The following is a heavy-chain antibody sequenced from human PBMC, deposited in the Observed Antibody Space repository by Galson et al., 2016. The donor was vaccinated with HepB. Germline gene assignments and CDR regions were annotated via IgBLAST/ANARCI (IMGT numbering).Heavy chain of an antibody. J-gene: IGHJ4*02. V-gene: IGHV3-74*01. D-gene: IGHD6-19*01. CDR1: GVTWGTYW. CDR2: IWSDGSTT. Sequence: SLRLSCAASGVTWGTYWVQWVRQVPGKGLEWVSHIWSDGSTTAYADSVRGRFPISRDSAKNTVYLQMNGLRAEDTAVYYCAIDSGWLLKYWGQGALVTVSS. CDR3: AIDSGWLLKY.